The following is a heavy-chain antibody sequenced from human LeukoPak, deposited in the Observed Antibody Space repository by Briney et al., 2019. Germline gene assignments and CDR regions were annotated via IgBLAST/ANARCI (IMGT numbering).Heavy chain of an antibody. CDR3: ARAQDFSDSSGPNYLDF. Sequence: SETLSLTCTVSGGSISSYYWSWIRQPPGKGLEWIGYIYYSGSTNYNPSLKSRITISVDTSKNQFSLKLSSVTAADTAVYYCARAQDFSDSSGPNYLDFWGQGILVTVSS. CDR2: IYYSGST. V-gene: IGHV4-59*01. J-gene: IGHJ4*02. D-gene: IGHD3-22*01. CDR1: GGSISSYY.